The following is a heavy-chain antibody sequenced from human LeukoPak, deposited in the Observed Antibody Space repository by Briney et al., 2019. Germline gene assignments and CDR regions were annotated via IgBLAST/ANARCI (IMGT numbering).Heavy chain of an antibody. D-gene: IGHD2-21*02. CDR2: INPIGDST. V-gene: IGHV1-46*01. Sequence: ASVKVSCKASGYTFTSYYMHWVRQAPGQGREWMGIINPIGDSTNYAQKFQGRATMTRDTSTSTVYMELSSLRSEDTAVYYCASAVVVTATLDYWGQGTLVTVSS. J-gene: IGHJ4*02. CDR1: GYTFTSYY. CDR3: ASAVVVTATLDY.